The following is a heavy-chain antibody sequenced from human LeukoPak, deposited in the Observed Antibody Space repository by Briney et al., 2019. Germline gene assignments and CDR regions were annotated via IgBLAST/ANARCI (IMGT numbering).Heavy chain of an antibody. CDR3: ARADRLHGGPYLIGP. CDR1: GYSFTDYY. D-gene: IGHD2-21*01. J-gene: IGHJ5*02. CDR2: INPNSGGT. V-gene: IGHV1-2*02. Sequence: ASVKVSCKTSGYSFTDYYMHWVRQAPGQGLEWMGWINPNSGGTSSAQKFQGRVTMTRDTSISTVYMEVSWLTSDDTALYFCARADRLHGGPYLIGPWGQGTLVTVSS.